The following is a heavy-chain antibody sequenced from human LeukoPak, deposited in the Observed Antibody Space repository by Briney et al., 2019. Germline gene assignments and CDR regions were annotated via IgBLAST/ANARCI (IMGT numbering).Heavy chain of an antibody. CDR2: MHPGNGNT. CDR1: VYRFIANY. J-gene: IGHJ4*02. V-gene: IGHV1-2*02. CDR3: ARESSYCVGGDCYALEF. Sequence: ASVKVSCKASVYRFIANYILWVRQAPGLGPEWMGWMHPGNGNTRYAEKFQGRVTMTRDTSINTAYMDLSSLRSDDTAVYYCARESSYCVGGDCYALEFWGQGTLVTVSS. D-gene: IGHD2-21*02.